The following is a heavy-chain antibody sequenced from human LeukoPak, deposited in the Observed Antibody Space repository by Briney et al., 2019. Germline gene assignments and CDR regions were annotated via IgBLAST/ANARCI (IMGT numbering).Heavy chain of an antibody. V-gene: IGHV3-21*01. J-gene: IGHJ4*02. Sequence: GGSLRLSCAASGFTFTTYSMNWVRQAPGKGLEWVSSISSNGDYIYYADSLKGRFTITKDNAKNSLYLQMKSPRTEDTAVYYCARDQYGDYANDYWGQGTLVTVSS. D-gene: IGHD4-17*01. CDR1: GFTFTTYS. CDR3: ARDQYGDYANDY. CDR2: ISSNGDYI.